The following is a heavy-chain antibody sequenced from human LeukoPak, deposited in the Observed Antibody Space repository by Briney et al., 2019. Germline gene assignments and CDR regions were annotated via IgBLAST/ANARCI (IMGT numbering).Heavy chain of an antibody. V-gene: IGHV4-31*03. CDR3: ARGCSSTSCYNSQDAFDI. Sequence: SETLSLTCTVSGGSISSGGYYWSWIRQHPGKGLEWIGYFYYSGSTYYNPSLKSRVTISVDTSKNQFSLKLSSVTAADTAVYYCARGCSSTSCYNSQDAFDIWGQGTMVTVSS. D-gene: IGHD2-2*02. CDR1: GGSISSGGYY. J-gene: IGHJ3*02. CDR2: FYYSGST.